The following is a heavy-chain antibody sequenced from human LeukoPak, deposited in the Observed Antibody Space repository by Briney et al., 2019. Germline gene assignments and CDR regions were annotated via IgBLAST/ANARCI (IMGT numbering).Heavy chain of an antibody. J-gene: IGHJ6*03. CDR2: ISSSGSTI. D-gene: IGHD6-6*01. Sequence: GGSLRLSCAASGFTFSSYEMNWVRQAPGKGLEWVSYISSSGSTIYYADSVKGRFTISRDNAKNSLYLQMNSLRAEDTAVYYCARQVFDSSSSLLYYYYMDVWGKGTTVTVSS. CDR1: GFTFSSYE. CDR3: ARQVFDSSSSLLYYYYMDV. V-gene: IGHV3-48*03.